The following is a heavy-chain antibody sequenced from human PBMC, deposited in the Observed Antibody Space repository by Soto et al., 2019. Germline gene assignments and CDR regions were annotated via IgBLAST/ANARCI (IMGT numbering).Heavy chain of an antibody. CDR1: GFTFDDYT. Sequence: GGSLRLSCASSGFTFDDYTVHWVRPAPGKGLEWVSLISWDGGSTYYADSVKGRFTISRDNSKNSLYLQMNSLRTEDTALYYCAKAVEVATILRRPYYYYYGMDVWGQGTTVNVSS. J-gene: IGHJ6*02. CDR3: AKAVEVATILRRPYYYYYGMDV. D-gene: IGHD5-12*01. CDR2: ISWDGGST. V-gene: IGHV3-43*01.